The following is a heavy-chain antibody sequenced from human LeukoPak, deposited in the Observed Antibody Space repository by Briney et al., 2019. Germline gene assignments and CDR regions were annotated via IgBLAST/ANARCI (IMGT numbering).Heavy chain of an antibody. CDR3: ARTIAAAETNQWFDP. CDR2: IYHSGST. Sequence: SETLSLTCAVYGGSFSGYYWSWIRQPPGEGLEWIGYIYHSGSTSYNPSLKSRVTISVDTSKNQFSLRLSSVTAADTAVYYCARTIAAAETNQWFDPWGQGTLVTVSS. V-gene: IGHV4-59*01. CDR1: GGSFSGYY. D-gene: IGHD6-13*01. J-gene: IGHJ5*02.